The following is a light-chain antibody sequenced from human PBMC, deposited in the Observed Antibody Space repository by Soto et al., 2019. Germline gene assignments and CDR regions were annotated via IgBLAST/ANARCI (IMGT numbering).Light chain of an antibody. J-gene: IGKJ1*01. CDR2: GAS. Sequence: EIVMTQSPATLSVSPGERATLSCRASQSVSSNLAWYQQKPGQAPRLLIHGASTRATGIPARFGGSGSGTEFTLTISSLQSEDFAVYYCQQYNNWPQTFGQGTKVEIK. CDR3: QQYNNWPQT. V-gene: IGKV3-15*01. CDR1: QSVSSN.